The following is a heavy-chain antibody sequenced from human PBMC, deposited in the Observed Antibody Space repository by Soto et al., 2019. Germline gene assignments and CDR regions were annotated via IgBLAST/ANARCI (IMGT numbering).Heavy chain of an antibody. CDR3: AREPYYDILTGFTKSFDY. V-gene: IGHV1-3*01. J-gene: IGHJ4*02. CDR1: GYTFTSYA. D-gene: IGHD3-9*01. Sequence: QVQLMQSGTEVKKPGASVRVSCKASGYTFTSYAMHWVRQAPGQRLEWMGWINVGNGNTKSSQKFQGRVTITRDTSASTAYMELTSLRSEDTAVYYCAREPYYDILTGFTKSFDYWGQGTLVTVSP. CDR2: INVGNGNT.